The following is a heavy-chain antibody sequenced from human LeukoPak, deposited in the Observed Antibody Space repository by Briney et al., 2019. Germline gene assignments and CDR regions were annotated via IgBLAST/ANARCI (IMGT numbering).Heavy chain of an antibody. V-gene: IGHV1-18*01. J-gene: IGHJ4*02. D-gene: IGHD5-12*01. CDR3: ARDRGYDSTDWVSGELFDY. Sequence: ASVKVSCKASGYTFTSYGISWVRQAPGQGLEWMGWISAYNGNTNYAQKLQGRVTMTTDTSTSTAYMELRSLRSDDTAVYYCARDRGYDSTDWVSGELFDYWGQGTLVTVSS. CDR2: ISAYNGNT. CDR1: GYTFTSYG.